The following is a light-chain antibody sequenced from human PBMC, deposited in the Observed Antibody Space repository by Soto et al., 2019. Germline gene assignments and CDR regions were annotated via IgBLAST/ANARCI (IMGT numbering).Light chain of an antibody. J-gene: IGKJ3*01. CDR3: QPSGDSALT. V-gene: IGKV3-20*01. CDR2: AAS. CDR1: QSVTVNS. Sequence: EILLTQSPSTLSLSPGEGVTLSCRASQSVTVNSLAWYQQKPGQAPRLLIYAASTRAAAVTDRFTGSGSGTDFALPISSLEHDHFGLYYYQPSGDSALTSGHGTKVDIK.